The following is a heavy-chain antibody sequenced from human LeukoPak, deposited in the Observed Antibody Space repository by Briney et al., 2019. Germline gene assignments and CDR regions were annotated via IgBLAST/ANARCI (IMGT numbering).Heavy chain of an antibody. CDR3: ARGDFHDAFDI. CDR1: GYTFTSYA. CDR2: INTNTGNP. V-gene: IGHV7-4-1*02. J-gene: IGHJ3*02. Sequence: ASVKVSCKASGYTFTSYAMSWVRQAPGQGLEWMGWINTNTGNPMYAQGFTGRFVFSLDTSVSTAYLQISSLKAEDTAVYYCARGDFHDAFDIWGQGTMVTVSS.